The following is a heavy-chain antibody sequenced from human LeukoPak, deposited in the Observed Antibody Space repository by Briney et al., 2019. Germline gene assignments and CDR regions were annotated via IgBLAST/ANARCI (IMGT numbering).Heavy chain of an antibody. Sequence: GSLRLSCAASGFTFSSYSMNWIRQPPGKGLEWIGEINHSGNTNYNPSLKSRVTISVDTSKNQFSLDLGSVTAADTAVYYCATRSRSYIVDWFDPWGQGTLVIVSS. D-gene: IGHD2-15*01. J-gene: IGHJ5*02. CDR1: GFTFSSYS. V-gene: IGHV4-34*08. CDR3: ATRSRSYIVDWFDP. CDR2: INHSGNT.